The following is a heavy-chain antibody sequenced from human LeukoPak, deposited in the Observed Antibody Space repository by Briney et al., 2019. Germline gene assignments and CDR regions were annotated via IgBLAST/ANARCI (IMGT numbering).Heavy chain of an antibody. D-gene: IGHD2-15*01. J-gene: IGHJ4*02. V-gene: IGHV1-2*02. CDR1: GYTFTGYY. Sequence: GASVKVSCKASGYTFTGYYMHWVRQAPGQGLGWMGWINPNSGGTNYAQKFQERVTITRDMSTSTAYMELSSLRSEDTAVYYCAADPGGGNYFDYWGQGTLVTVSS. CDR3: AADPGGGNYFDY. CDR2: INPNSGGT.